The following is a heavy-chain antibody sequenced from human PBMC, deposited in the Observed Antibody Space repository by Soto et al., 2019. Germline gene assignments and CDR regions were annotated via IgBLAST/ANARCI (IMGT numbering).Heavy chain of an antibody. CDR1: GGSFSGYY. V-gene: IGHV4-34*01. J-gene: IGHJ4*02. CDR3: ARDRGSGRYYNRVDY. Sequence: QVQLQKWGAGLLKPSETLSLTCAVYGGSFSGYYWSWIRQPPGKGLEWIWEINHSGSTNYNPSLKSRVTISVDTSKNQFSLKLSSVTAADTAVYYCARDRGSGRYYNRVDYWGQGTLVTVSS. CDR2: INHSGST. D-gene: IGHD3-10*01.